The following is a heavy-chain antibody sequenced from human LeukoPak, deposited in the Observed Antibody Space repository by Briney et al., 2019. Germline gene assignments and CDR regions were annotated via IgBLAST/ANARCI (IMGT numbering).Heavy chain of an antibody. CDR2: FGTRSTSV. D-gene: IGHD5-24*01. Sequence: GGSLRLSCTASGFTFSGYSMNWIRQAPGKGLEWVSSFGTRSTSVYHAGSVKGRFTISRDTSKNTLLLQMNSLRAEDTALYFCVRERFGAIVENWGQGALVIVSS. J-gene: IGHJ4*02. CDR3: VRERFGAIVEN. V-gene: IGHV3-21*04. CDR1: GFTFSGYS.